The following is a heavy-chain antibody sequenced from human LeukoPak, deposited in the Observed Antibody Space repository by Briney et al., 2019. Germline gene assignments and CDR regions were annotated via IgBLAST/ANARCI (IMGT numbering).Heavy chain of an antibody. CDR1: GGTFSSYA. CDR2: IIPIFGTA. V-gene: IGHV1-69*13. J-gene: IGHJ4*02. Sequence: SVKVSCKASGGTFSSYAISWVRQAPGQGLEWMGGIIPIFGTANYAQKFQGRVTITADESTSTAYMELSSLRSEDTAVYYCARVLIYSSSWSPPSYWGQGTLVTVSS. CDR3: ARVLIYSSSWSPPSY. D-gene: IGHD6-13*01.